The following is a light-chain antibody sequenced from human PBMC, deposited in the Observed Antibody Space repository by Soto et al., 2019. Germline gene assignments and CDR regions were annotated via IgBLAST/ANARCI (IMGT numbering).Light chain of an antibody. Sequence: DIXMTQSPSTLSASVGDRVTITCRASQSISSWLAWYQQKPGKAPKLLIYKASTLQSGVPSRFSGSGSGTEFTLAISSLQPDDFATYYCQQYNDNWTFGQGTKV. CDR2: KAS. CDR3: QQYNDNWT. V-gene: IGKV1-5*03. J-gene: IGKJ1*01. CDR1: QSISSW.